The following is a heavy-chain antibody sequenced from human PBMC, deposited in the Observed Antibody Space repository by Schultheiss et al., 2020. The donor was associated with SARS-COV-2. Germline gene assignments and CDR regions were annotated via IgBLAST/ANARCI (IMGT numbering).Heavy chain of an antibody. Sequence: GGSLRLSCAASGFTVSSNYMSWVRQAPGKGLEWVSVIDRGGTTYYADSVKGRFTISRDISKNTLYLQINSLRAEDTAVYYCASRVGSYSSSWYGYFQHWGQGTLVTVSS. CDR3: ASRVGSYSSSWYGYFQH. D-gene: IGHD6-13*01. CDR2: IDRGGTT. V-gene: IGHV3-53*01. CDR1: GFTVSSNY. J-gene: IGHJ1*01.